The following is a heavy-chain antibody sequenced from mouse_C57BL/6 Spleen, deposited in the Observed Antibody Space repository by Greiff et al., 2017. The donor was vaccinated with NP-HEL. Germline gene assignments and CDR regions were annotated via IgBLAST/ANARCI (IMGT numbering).Heavy chain of an antibody. J-gene: IGHJ4*01. CDR1: GYTFTSYW. Sequence: QVQLQQPGAELVKPGASVKLSCKASGYTFTSYWMHWVKQRPGQGLEWIGMIHPNSGSTNYNEKFKSKATLTVDKSSSTAYMQLSSLPSEDSAVYYCAREGSTMVTTWAMDYWGQGTSVTVSS. CDR2: IHPNSGST. CDR3: AREGSTMVTTWAMDY. D-gene: IGHD2-2*01. V-gene: IGHV1-64*01.